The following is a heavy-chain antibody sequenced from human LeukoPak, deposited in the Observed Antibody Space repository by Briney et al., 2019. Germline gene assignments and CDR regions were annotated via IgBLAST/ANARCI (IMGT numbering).Heavy chain of an antibody. Sequence: GGSLRLSCAASGFTVSSNYMSWVRQAPGKGLEWVSVIYSGGSTYYADSVKGRFTISRDNSKNTLYLQMNSLRAEDTAVYYCAGYCSTASCSDFDYWGQGTLVTVSS. CDR2: IYSGGST. D-gene: IGHD2-2*01. V-gene: IGHV3-66*01. CDR3: AGYCSTASCSDFDY. J-gene: IGHJ4*02. CDR1: GFTVSSNY.